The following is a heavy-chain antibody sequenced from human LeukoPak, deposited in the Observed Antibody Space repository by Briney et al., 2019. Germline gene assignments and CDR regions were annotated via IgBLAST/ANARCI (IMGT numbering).Heavy chain of an antibody. J-gene: IGHJ4*02. V-gene: IGHV1-46*01. Sequence: ASVKVSCKASGYTFTSYYMHWVRQAPGQGLEWMGIINPSGGSTSYAQKFQGRVTMTRDTSTSTAYMELRSLRSDDTAVYYCARDRVAAAPFDYWGQGTLVTVSS. CDR1: GYTFTSYY. D-gene: IGHD2-2*01. CDR2: INPSGGST. CDR3: ARDRVAAAPFDY.